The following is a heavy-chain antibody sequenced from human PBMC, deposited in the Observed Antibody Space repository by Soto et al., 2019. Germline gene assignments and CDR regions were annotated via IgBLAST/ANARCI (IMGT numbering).Heavy chain of an antibody. CDR3: AKSPFLDHGMDV. Sequence: PGGSLRLSCAASGFTFSSYAMSWVRQAPGKGLEWVSAISGSGGSTYYADSVKGRFTIFRDNSKNTLYLQMNSLRAEDTAVYYCAKSPFLDHGMDVWGQGTTVTVSS. CDR2: ISGSGGST. J-gene: IGHJ6*02. V-gene: IGHV3-23*01. CDR1: GFTFSSYA. D-gene: IGHD3-3*01.